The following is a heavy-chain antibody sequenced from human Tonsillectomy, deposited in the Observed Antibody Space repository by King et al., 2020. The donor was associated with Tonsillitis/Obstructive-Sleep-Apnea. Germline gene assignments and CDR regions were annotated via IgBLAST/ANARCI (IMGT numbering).Heavy chain of an antibody. CDR2: IDPSDSYS. Sequence: VQLVESGAEVKKSGESLSISCKGSGYNFIWISWVRQMPGKGLEWMGRIDPSDSYSNYNPSFQDHVTISVDKSINTTYLQLSSLKVSDTAIYYCARLSASQSPDVFDIWGQGTTVTVSS. J-gene: IGHJ3*02. D-gene: IGHD3-3*01. CDR1: GYNFIW. CDR3: ARLSASQSPDVFDI. V-gene: IGHV5-10-1*03.